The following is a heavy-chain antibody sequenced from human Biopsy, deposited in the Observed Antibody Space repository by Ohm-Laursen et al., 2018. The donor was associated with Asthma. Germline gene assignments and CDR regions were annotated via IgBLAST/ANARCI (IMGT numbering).Heavy chain of an antibody. D-gene: IGHD1-20*01. J-gene: IGHJ6*02. Sequence: SLRLSCTAFGFSFSNFAIHWVRQAPGKGLEWVGVISKDASTQDYADSVKGRFTMARDNSKNTLYLQMNSLRAEDTAVYYCARDLRSDNWNPWGMDVWGLGTTVTVAS. V-gene: IGHV3-30*07. CDR3: ARDLRSDNWNPWGMDV. CDR2: ISKDASTQ. CDR1: GFSFSNFA.